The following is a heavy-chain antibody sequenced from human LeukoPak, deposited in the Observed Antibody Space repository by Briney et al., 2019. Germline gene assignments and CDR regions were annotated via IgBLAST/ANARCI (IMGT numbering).Heavy chain of an antibody. CDR2: IYYSGST. CDR1: GGSISSSSYY. V-gene: IGHV4-39*01. CDR3: ARHSLSRNWNSRGYFDY. Sequence: SETLSLTCTVSGGSISSSSYYWGWIRPPPGKGLEWIGSIYYSGSTYYNPSLKSRVTISVDTSKNQFSLKLSSVTAADTAVYYCARHSLSRNWNSRGYFDYWGQGTLVTVSS. J-gene: IGHJ4*02. D-gene: IGHD1/OR15-1a*01.